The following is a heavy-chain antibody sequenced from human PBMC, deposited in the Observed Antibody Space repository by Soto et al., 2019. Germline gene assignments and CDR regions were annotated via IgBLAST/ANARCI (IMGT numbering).Heavy chain of an antibody. Sequence: PGGCLRLSCAASGFRFSSDGMEWVRLAPGKGLEWVAATTYDGGIKHYVDSVKGRFTISRDNSKNTLYLQMNSLRVEDTATYYCAGALENPYFYYGLNVWGQGTTVTVSS. D-gene: IGHD1-1*01. CDR1: GFRFSSDG. CDR2: TTYDGGIK. CDR3: AGALENPYFYYGLNV. J-gene: IGHJ6*02. V-gene: IGHV3-30*03.